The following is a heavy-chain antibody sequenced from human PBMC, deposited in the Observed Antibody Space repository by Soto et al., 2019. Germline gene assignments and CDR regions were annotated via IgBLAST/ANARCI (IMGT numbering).Heavy chain of an antibody. CDR2: IWYDGSNK. Sequence: GGSLRHSCAASGFTFSSYGMHWVRQAPGKGLEWVAVIWYDGSNKYYADSVKGRFTISRDNSKNTLYLQMNSLRAEDTAVYYCARDQYYYYSSGYYPDYWGQGTLVTVSS. V-gene: IGHV3-33*01. CDR1: GFTFSSYG. D-gene: IGHD3-22*01. CDR3: ARDQYYYYSSGYYPDY. J-gene: IGHJ4*02.